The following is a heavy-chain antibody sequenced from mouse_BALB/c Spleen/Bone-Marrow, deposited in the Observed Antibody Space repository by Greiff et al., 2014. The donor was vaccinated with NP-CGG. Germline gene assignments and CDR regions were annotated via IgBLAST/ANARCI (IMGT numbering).Heavy chain of an antibody. D-gene: IGHD2-4*01. Sequence: QVQLQQSGAELMKPGASVKISCKATGYTFSSYWIEWVKQRPVHGLEWIGEILPGSGSTNYNEKFKGKATFTADTSSNTAYMQLSSLTSEDSVVYYCARSMITRDYWGQGTTLTVSS. V-gene: IGHV1-9*01. CDR3: ARSMITRDY. J-gene: IGHJ2*01. CDR2: ILPGSGST. CDR1: GYTFSSYW.